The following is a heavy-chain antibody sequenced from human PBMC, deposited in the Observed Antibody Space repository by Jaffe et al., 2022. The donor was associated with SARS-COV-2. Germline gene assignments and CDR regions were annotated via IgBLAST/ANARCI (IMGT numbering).Heavy chain of an antibody. Sequence: EVQLVESGGGLVQPGGSLRLSCAASGFTFSSYWMSWVRQAPGKGLEWVANIKQDGSEKYYVDSVKGRFTISRDNAKNSLYLQMNSLRAEDTAVYYCARVSAFVVVPATLDYWGQGTLVTVSS. CDR2: IKQDGSEK. D-gene: IGHD2-2*01. CDR3: ARVSAFVVVPATLDY. CDR1: GFTFSSYW. V-gene: IGHV3-7*03. J-gene: IGHJ4*02.